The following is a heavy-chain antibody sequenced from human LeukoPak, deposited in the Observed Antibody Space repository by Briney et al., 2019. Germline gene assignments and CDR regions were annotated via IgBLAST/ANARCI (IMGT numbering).Heavy chain of an antibody. Sequence: PSQTLSLTCTVSGGSISSGDYYWSWIRQPAGKGLEWIGRIYTSGSTNYNPSLKSRVTMSVDTSKNQFSLKLSSVTAADTAVYYCAGHSSWSNYWGQGTLVTVSS. CDR2: IYTSGST. CDR1: GGSISSGDYY. CDR3: AGHSSWSNY. V-gene: IGHV4-61*02. J-gene: IGHJ4*02. D-gene: IGHD6-13*01.